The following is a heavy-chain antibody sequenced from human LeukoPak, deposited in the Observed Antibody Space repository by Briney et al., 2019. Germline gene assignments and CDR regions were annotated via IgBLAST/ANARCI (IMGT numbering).Heavy chain of an antibody. J-gene: IGHJ4*02. Sequence: SETLSLTCTVSGGSVNSDSYYWSWIRQPPGQGLEWIGYFYHSGSPTYNPSLTSRVTISVDTSKTQFSLRLSSVTAADTAMYYCATSVAYYYLDYWGQGTLVTVSS. CDR3: ATSVAYYYLDY. CDR2: FYHSGSP. D-gene: IGHD3-16*01. V-gene: IGHV4-61*01. CDR1: GGSVNSDSYY.